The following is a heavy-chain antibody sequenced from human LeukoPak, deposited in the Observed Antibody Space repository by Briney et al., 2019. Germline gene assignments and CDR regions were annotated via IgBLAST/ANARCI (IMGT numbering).Heavy chain of an antibody. J-gene: IGHJ6*02. CDR1: GGSISSSNW. CDR2: IKEDGSEK. V-gene: IGHV3-7*05. D-gene: IGHD6-6*01. Sequence: PSETLSLTCAVSGGSISSSNWWSWVRQAPGKGLEWVANIKEDGSEKYYVDSVKGRFTIYRDNAKNSLYLQMNRLRAEDTAVYYCARDSPGSSRFYHYYGLDVWGQGTTVTVSS. CDR3: ARDSPGSSRFYHYYGLDV.